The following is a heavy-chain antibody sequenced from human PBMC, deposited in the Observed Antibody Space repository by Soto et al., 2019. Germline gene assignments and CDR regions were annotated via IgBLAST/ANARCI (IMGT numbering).Heavy chain of an antibody. J-gene: IGHJ4*02. Sequence: GGSLRLSCAASGFTFSSYAMSWVRQAPGKGLEWVSAISGSGGSTYYADSVKGRFTISRDNSKNTLYLQMNSLRAEDTAVYYCAKASNYVLLMSIGYWGQGTLVTVSS. CDR2: ISGSGGST. CDR1: GFTFSSYA. V-gene: IGHV3-23*01. CDR3: AKASNYVLLMSIGY. D-gene: IGHD4-4*01.